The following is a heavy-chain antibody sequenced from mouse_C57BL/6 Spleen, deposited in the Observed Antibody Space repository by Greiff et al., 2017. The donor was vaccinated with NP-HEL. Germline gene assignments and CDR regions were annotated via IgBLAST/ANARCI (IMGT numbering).Heavy chain of an antibody. CDR3: ARLGVTTVVAPYAMDY. J-gene: IGHJ4*01. D-gene: IGHD1-1*01. CDR1: GYTFTSYG. CDR2: IYPRSGNT. Sequence: QVQLQQSGAELARPGASVKLSFKASGYTFTSYGISWVKQRTGQGLEWIGEIYPRSGNTYYNEKFKGKATLTADKSSSTAYMELRSLTSEDSAVYFCARLGVTTVVAPYAMDYWGQGTSVTVSS. V-gene: IGHV1-81*01.